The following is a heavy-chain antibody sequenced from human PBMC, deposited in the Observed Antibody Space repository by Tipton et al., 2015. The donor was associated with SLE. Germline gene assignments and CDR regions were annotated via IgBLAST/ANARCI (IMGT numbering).Heavy chain of an antibody. Sequence: QLVQSGAEVKKPGASVKVSCKASGYTFTDHDINWVRQATGQGFEWMGWMNPNTGSTGSAQKFQDRLILTKDTSINTAYMQLSGPRTDGPGVYFFLASTISPRGDFWGPGTLVTVSS. CDR3: LASTISPRGDF. D-gene: IGHD5/OR15-5a*01. J-gene: IGHJ4*02. V-gene: IGHV1-8*01. CDR1: GYTFTDHD. CDR2: MNPNTGST.